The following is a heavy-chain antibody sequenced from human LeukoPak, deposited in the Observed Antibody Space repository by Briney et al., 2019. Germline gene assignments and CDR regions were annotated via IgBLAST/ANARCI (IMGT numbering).Heavy chain of an antibody. D-gene: IGHD6-6*01. Sequence: SETLSLTCTVSGGSISSYYWSWIRQPPGKGLEWIGYIYYSGSTNYNPSLKSRVTISVDTSKNQFSLKLSSVTAADTAVYYCARGPYSSSPGGDYWGQGTLVTVSS. V-gene: IGHV4-59*01. CDR1: GGSISSYY. J-gene: IGHJ4*02. CDR2: IYYSGST. CDR3: ARGPYSSSPGGDY.